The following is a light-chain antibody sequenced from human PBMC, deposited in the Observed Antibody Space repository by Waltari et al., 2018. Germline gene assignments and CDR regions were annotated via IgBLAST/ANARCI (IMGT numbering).Light chain of an antibody. J-gene: IGKJ4*01. CDR1: QSISNY. CDR3: QQSHSTPLT. CDR2: AAS. Sequence: DIQMTQSPSSLSASVGDRVTITGRASQSISNYLNWYQQKPGKAPKLLIYAASSLQSGVPSRFSGSGSRTDFTLTISRLQPEDFAIYYCQQSHSTPLTFGGGTKVEMK. V-gene: IGKV1-39*01.